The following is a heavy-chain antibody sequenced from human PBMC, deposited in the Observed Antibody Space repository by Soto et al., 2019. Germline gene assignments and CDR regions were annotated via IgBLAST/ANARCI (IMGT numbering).Heavy chain of an antibody. CDR3: ARVSEDLFSNFHV. J-gene: IGHJ4*02. Sequence: RGSLRLSCAASWLTCTRYKMEWLGHAPGTWLEWFSSISSTTNYIYYGDSMKGRFTISRDNAKNSLYLEMNSLRAAQAAVHYCARVSEDLFSNFHVRGQGT. V-gene: IGHV3-21*06. CDR2: ISSTTNYI. CDR1: WLTCTRYK. D-gene: IGHD1-1*01.